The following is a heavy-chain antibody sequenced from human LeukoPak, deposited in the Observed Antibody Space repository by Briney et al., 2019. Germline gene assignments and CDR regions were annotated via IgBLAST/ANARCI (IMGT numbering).Heavy chain of an antibody. Sequence: SQTLSLTSTVSGSSISSGSYYWSWIRQHPGRGLEWIGYIYYSGSTYYTPTLKSRVTISVDTSKNQFSLKLSSVTAADTAVYYCAREDGYYYYGMDVWGQGTTVTVSS. J-gene: IGHJ6*02. V-gene: IGHV4-31*03. CDR1: GSSISSGSYY. CDR3: AREDGYYYYGMDV. CDR2: IYYSGST.